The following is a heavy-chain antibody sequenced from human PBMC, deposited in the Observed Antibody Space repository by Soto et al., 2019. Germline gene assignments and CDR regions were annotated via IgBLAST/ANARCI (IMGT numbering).Heavy chain of an antibody. CDR3: ARTRITMIVVVTTFDP. CDR2: IYYSGST. CDR1: GGSISSGDYY. D-gene: IGHD3-22*01. V-gene: IGHV4-30-4*01. Sequence: QVQLQESGPGLVKPSQTLSLTCTVSGGSISSGDYYWSWIRQPPGKGLEWIGYIYYSGSTYYNPSLKSRVTISVDTSKNQFSLKLSSVTAADTAVYYCARTRITMIVVVTTFDPWGQGTLVTVSS. J-gene: IGHJ5*02.